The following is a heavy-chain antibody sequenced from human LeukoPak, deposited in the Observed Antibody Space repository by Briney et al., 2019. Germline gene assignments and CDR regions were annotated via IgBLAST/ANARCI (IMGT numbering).Heavy chain of an antibody. D-gene: IGHD3-10*01. Sequence: GGSLRLSCASSGFTFSSYAMSWVRPAPGKGLEWVSAISGSGGSTYYADSVKGRFTISRDNSKNTLYLQMNSLRAEDTAVYYCAKVHGSGSYYPSHYDYWGQGTLVTVSS. J-gene: IGHJ4*02. CDR1: GFTFSSYA. V-gene: IGHV3-23*01. CDR3: AKVHGSGSYYPSHYDY. CDR2: ISGSGGST.